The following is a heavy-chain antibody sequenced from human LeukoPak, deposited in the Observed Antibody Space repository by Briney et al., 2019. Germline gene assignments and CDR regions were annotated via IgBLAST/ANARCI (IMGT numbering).Heavy chain of an antibody. J-gene: IGHJ4*02. V-gene: IGHV6-1*01. D-gene: IGHD3-22*01. CDR3: ARVGFYDSSGYLHYYFDY. CDR1: GDSVSRNNAA. Sequence: SQTLSLTCAISGDSVSRNNAAWNWIRQSPSRGLEWLGRTYYRSKWYNDYAVSVKSRITINPDTSKNQFSLQLNSVTPEDTAVYYCARVGFYDSSGYLHYYFDYWGQGTLVTVSS. CDR2: TYYRSKWYN.